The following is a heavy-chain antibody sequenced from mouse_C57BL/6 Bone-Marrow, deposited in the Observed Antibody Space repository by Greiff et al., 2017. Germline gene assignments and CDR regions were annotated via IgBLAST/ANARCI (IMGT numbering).Heavy chain of an antibody. Sequence: QVQLKQPGAELVMPGASVKLSCKASGYTFTSYWMHWVKQRPGQGLEWIGEIDPSDSYTNYNQKFKGKSTLTVDQSSSPAYMQLSSLTSEDSAVXYCARRIYYGNCAWFAYWGQGTLVTVSA. CDR1: GYTFTSYW. CDR2: IDPSDSYT. V-gene: IGHV1-69*01. J-gene: IGHJ3*01. CDR3: ARRIYYGNCAWFAY. D-gene: IGHD2-1*01.